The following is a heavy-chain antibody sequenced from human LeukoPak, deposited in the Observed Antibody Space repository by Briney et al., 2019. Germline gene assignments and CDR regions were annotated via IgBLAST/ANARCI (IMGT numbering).Heavy chain of an antibody. CDR3: TRGAGWLIDY. CDR2: FYNSGSS. Sequence: SETLSLTCTVSGGSISDYYRGWIRQPPGKGLEWIGYFYNSGSSTYNPSLKSRVTISADTSKNQFSLKLNSVTAADTAVYYCTRGAGWLIDYWGQGILVTASS. J-gene: IGHJ4*02. CDR1: GGSISDYY. V-gene: IGHV4-59*01. D-gene: IGHD3-16*01.